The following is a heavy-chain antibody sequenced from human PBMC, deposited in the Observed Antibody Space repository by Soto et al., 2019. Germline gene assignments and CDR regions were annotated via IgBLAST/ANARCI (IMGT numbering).Heavy chain of an antibody. V-gene: IGHV3-23*01. D-gene: IGHD1-1*01. CDR3: AQTTPSIHWFRP. CDR1: GFTFSSYA. Sequence: ELQLLESGGGLVQPGGSLRLSCAASGFTFSSYAMSWVRQAPGKGLEWVSAISAGGGNTYYRDSVKGRFTISRDNSKNTLYLQMNSLRAEGTAVYFCAQTTPSIHWFRPWGQGTLVTVSS. J-gene: IGHJ5*02. CDR2: ISAGGGNT.